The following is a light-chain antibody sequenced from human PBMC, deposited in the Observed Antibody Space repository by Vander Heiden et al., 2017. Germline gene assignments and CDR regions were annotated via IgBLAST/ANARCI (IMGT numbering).Light chain of an antibody. Sequence: DIQRTQPPSSLSASVGDRATITRRASKSVTSFLNWYQQKSGQAPKLLIYAASSLHTGVPSRFSGRGSGTDFSLTIRSLQPEDFVTYYCQQSYIIPFTFGHGTKVEIK. J-gene: IGKJ3*01. CDR2: AAS. CDR1: KSVTSF. V-gene: IGKV1-39*01. CDR3: QQSYIIPFT.